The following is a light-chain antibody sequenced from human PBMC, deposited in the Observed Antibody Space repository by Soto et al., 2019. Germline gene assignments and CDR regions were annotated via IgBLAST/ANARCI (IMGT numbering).Light chain of an antibody. CDR1: HSVSSSY. J-gene: IGKJ1*01. CDR3: HQYGSSPRT. V-gene: IGKV3-20*01. Sequence: EMVLTQSPGTRSLSPGESATLSCRASHSVSSSYLAWYQQKPGQAPRLLIYGASSRATGIPDRFSGRGSGTDFTLTISRLEPEAFAVYYCHQYGSSPRTFGQGPEVEIK. CDR2: GAS.